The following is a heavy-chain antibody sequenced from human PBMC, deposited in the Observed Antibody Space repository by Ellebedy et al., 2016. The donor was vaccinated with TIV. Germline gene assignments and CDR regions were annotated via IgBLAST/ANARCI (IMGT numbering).Heavy chain of an antibody. CDR2: IYYSGST. J-gene: IGHJ4*02. Sequence: MPSETLSLTCTVSGGSISSYYWSWIRQPPGKGLEWIGSIYYSGSTYYNPSLKSRVTISVDRSKNQFSLKLSSVTAADTAVYYCARGAMTTVDYWGQGTLVTVSS. V-gene: IGHV4-59*12. CDR1: GGSISSYY. D-gene: IGHD4-11*01. CDR3: ARGAMTTVDY.